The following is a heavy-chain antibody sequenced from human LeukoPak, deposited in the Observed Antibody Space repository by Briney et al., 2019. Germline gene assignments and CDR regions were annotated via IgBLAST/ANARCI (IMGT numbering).Heavy chain of an antibody. CDR1: GFTVSSNY. V-gene: IGHV3-53*01. J-gene: IGHJ4*02. D-gene: IGHD3-10*02. Sequence: AGGSLRLSCAASGFTVSSNYMSWVRQAPGKGLEWVSVIYSGGSTYYADSVKGRFTISRDNSKNTLYLQMNSLRAEDTAVYYGAREVCLDYWGQGTLVTVSS. CDR2: IYSGGST. CDR3: AREVCLDY.